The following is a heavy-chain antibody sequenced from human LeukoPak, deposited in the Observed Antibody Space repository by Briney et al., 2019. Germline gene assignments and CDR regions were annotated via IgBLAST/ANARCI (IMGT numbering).Heavy chain of an antibody. D-gene: IGHD4-17*01. CDR1: ARTFSSYA. V-gene: IGHV1-69*06. Sequence: SVKVSCKASARTFSSYAISWVRQAPGQGLEWMGRIIPIFGTANYAQKLQGRVTITADKSTSTAYMELSSLRSEDTAVYYCARDDYGDYPWGQGTLVTVSS. CDR2: IIPIFGTA. CDR3: ARDDYGDYP. J-gene: IGHJ5*02.